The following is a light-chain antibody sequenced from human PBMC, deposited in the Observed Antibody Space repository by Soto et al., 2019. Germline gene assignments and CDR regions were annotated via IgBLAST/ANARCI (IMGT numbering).Light chain of an antibody. Sequence: EIVLTQSPATLSLSPGERATLSCRASQSVSSYLAWYQQKPGQAPRLLIYDASNRATGIPARFSGSGSGTDFTLTISSLEPEDFAVYYCQCRSNWLTFGGGTKVEIK. CDR3: QCRSNWLT. CDR2: DAS. CDR1: QSVSSY. V-gene: IGKV3-11*01. J-gene: IGKJ4*01.